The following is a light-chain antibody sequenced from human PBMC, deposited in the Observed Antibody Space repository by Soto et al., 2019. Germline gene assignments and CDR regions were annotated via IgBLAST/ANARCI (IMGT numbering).Light chain of an antibody. J-gene: IGKJ1*01. V-gene: IGKV3-20*01. CDR2: GAS. Sequence: EIVLTQSPGTLSLSPGERATLSCRASQSVSNNYLAWYQQKPGQAPMLLIYGASNRATGIPDMFSGSGAGTDFTLTISRLEPEVFAVYYCQQYGSSGTFGQGTKVEI. CDR1: QSVSNNY. CDR3: QQYGSSGT.